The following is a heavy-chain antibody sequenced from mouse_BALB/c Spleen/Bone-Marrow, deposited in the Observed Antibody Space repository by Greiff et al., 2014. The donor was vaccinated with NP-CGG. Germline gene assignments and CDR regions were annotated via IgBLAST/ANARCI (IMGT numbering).Heavy chain of an antibody. D-gene: IGHD1-1*01. CDR1: GFNIKDTY. V-gene: IGHV14-3*02. CDR3: ARYYYGSSYFDY. J-gene: IGHJ2*01. Sequence: VQLKESGAELVKPGASVKLSCTASGFNIKDTYMHWVKQRPEQGLEWIGRIDPANGNTKYDPKFQGKATTTADTSSNTAYLQLSGLTSEDTAVYYCARYYYGSSYFDYWGQGTTLTVSS. CDR2: IDPANGNT.